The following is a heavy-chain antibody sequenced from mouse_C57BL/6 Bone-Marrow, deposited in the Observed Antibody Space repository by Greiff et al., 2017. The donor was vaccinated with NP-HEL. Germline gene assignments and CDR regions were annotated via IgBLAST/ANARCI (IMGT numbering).Heavy chain of an antibody. V-gene: IGHV1-74*01. CDR2: IHPSDSDT. CDR1: GYTFTSYW. Sequence: QVQLQQPGAELVKPGASVKVSCKASGYTFTSYWMHWVKQRPGQGLEWIGRIHPSDSDTNYNQKFKGKATLTVDNSSSTAYMQLSSLTSEDSAVDYCAIRDNGYGNGCDYWGQGTTLTVSS. CDR3: AIRDNGYGNGCDY. D-gene: IGHD2-1*01. J-gene: IGHJ2*01.